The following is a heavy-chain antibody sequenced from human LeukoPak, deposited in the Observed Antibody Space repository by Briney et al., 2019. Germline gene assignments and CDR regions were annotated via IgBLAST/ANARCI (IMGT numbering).Heavy chain of an antibody. Sequence: GGSLRLSCAGSGFSISNYWMSWVRQAPGKGLGWVANIKQDGSEKYYVDSVKGRFTISRDNAKNSLYLQMNSLRAEDTAVYYCARDRDYFDYWGQGTLVTVSS. CDR3: ARDRDYFDY. CDR2: IKQDGSEK. V-gene: IGHV3-7*01. CDR1: GFSISNYW. J-gene: IGHJ4*02.